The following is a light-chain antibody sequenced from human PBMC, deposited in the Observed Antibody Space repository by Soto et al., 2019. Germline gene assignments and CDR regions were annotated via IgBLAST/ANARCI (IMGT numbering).Light chain of an antibody. CDR3: QKYNSAPVT. J-gene: IGKJ3*01. V-gene: IGKV1-27*01. CDR1: QSLLHSNGYNY. CDR2: AAS. Sequence: MTQSPLSLPVTPGEPASISCRSSQSLLHSNGYNYLAWYQQKPGKVPKLLIYAASTLQSGVPSRFSGSGSGTDFTLTISSLQPEDVATYYCQKYNSAPVTFGPGTKVDI.